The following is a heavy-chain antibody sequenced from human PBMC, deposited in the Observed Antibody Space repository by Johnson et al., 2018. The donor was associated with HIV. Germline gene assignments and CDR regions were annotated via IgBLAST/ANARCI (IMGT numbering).Heavy chain of an antibody. J-gene: IGHJ3*02. Sequence: VQLVESGGGLVKPGGSLRLSCAASGFTFSNAWMSWVRQAPGKGLEWVGRIKRKTDGGTTDYAAPVKGRFTISRDDSKNTAYLQMNSLKTEDTAVYYCTTDDLGVDAFDIWGQGTMVTVSS. V-gene: IGHV3-15*01. CDR2: IKRKTDGGTT. D-gene: IGHD3-16*01. CDR1: GFTFSNAW. CDR3: TTDDLGVDAFDI.